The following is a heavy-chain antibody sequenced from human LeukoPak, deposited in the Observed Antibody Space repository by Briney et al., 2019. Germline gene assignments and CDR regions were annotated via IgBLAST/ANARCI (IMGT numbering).Heavy chain of an antibody. V-gene: IGHV1-2*02. CDR3: ARECGITPINNWFDP. J-gene: IGHJ5*02. CDR1: GYTFTGYY. Sequence: AASVKVSCKASGYTFTGYYMHWVRQAPGQGLEWMGWINPNSGGTNYAQKFQGRVTMTRDTSISTAYMELSRLRSDDTAVYYCARECGITPINNWFDPWGQGTLVTVSS. D-gene: IGHD3-10*01. CDR2: INPNSGGT.